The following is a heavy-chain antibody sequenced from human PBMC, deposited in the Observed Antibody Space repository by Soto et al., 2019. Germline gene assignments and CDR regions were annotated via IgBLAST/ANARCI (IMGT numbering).Heavy chain of an antibody. V-gene: IGHV3-21*01. J-gene: IGHJ6*02. CDR2: ISSSSRDK. CDR1: GFTFNTFA. D-gene: IGHD3-16*01. CDR3: ARQSWGGDGMDV. Sequence: EAQLLESGGGLVQPGGSLRLSCAASGFTFNTFALTWVRQAPGKGLEWVSSISSSSRDKFYADSLKARVTISRDNANASVFLQMNNLRGEDTAVYYCARQSWGGDGMDVWGQGTTVTVSS.